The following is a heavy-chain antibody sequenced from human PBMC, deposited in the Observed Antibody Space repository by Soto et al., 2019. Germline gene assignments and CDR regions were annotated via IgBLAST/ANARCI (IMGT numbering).Heavy chain of an antibody. CDR3: ARKSAGYSGYDYVPQSDYYYGMDV. CDR2: IYPGDSDT. D-gene: IGHD5-12*01. V-gene: IGHV5-51*01. J-gene: IGHJ6*02. Sequence: EVQLVQSGAEVKKPGESLKISCKGSGYSFTSYWIGWVRQMPGKGLEWMGIIYPGDSDTRYSPSFQGQVTISADKSISADYLAWGSLKASDTVRYYCARKSAGYSGYDYVPQSDYYYGMDVWGQGTTVTVFS. CDR1: GYSFTSYW.